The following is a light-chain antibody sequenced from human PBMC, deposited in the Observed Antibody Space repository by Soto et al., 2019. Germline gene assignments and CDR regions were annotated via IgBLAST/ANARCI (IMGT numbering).Light chain of an antibody. CDR2: RAS. CDR1: QTVDRSY. CDR3: QQYGGSPLT. V-gene: IGKV3-20*01. J-gene: IGKJ4*01. Sequence: PGERVTLSCRASQTVDRSYLAWYRQKPGQAPRLLIYRASTRATGIPDRFSGSGSGTDFTITISRLEPEDFEVYYCQQYGGSPLTFGGGTKVDIK.